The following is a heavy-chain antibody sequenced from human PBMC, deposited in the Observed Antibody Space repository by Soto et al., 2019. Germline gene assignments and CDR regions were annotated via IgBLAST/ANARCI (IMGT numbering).Heavy chain of an antibody. Sequence: SETRSLACTVSGGSISGDYWSWIRQPPGKGRGWIGYIYYSGSTNYNPSLKSRVTISVDTSKNKFYLKLSSVNAADTAVYYCARVRIAVAGTKEYYYYYYGMDVWGQGTTVTVS. CDR3: ARVRIAVAGTKEYYYYYYGMDV. CDR1: GGSISGDY. CDR2: IYYSGST. D-gene: IGHD6-19*01. V-gene: IGHV4-59*01. J-gene: IGHJ6*02.